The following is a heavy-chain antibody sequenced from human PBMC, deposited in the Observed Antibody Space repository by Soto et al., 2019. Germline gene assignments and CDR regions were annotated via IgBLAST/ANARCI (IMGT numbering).Heavy chain of an antibody. D-gene: IGHD2-8*01. Sequence: GGSLRLSCAASGFTFSNYAVTWVRQAPGKGLEWVSTISGSGGSTYYADSVKGRFTISRDNSKNTLYLQMNSLKTEDTAIYYCARWITVMDYFDYWGQGTRVTVSS. J-gene: IGHJ4*02. CDR1: GFTFSNYA. CDR3: ARWITVMDYFDY. V-gene: IGHV3-23*01. CDR2: ISGSGGST.